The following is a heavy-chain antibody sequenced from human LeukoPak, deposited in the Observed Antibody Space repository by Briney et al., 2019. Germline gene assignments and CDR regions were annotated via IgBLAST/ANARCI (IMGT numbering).Heavy chain of an antibody. CDR3: ANDNRYYVSDY. Sequence: GGSLRLSCAVSGFSVTNNYMSWVRQAPGKGLEWVSVFYVGGATYYAASVKGRFSISRDSSKNTLYLQMNSLRAEDTAVYYCANDNRYYVSDYWGQGTLVTVSS. CDR1: GFSVTNNY. J-gene: IGHJ4*02. D-gene: IGHD3-10*02. CDR2: FYVGGAT. V-gene: IGHV3-53*01.